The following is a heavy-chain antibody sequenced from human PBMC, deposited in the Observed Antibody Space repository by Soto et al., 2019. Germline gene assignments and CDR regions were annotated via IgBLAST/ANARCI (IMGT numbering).Heavy chain of an antibody. CDR1: GFTFSSYG. CDR2: ISGSGGST. CDR3: AKDSSWQGALDY. V-gene: IGHV3-23*01. D-gene: IGHD6-13*01. J-gene: IGHJ4*02. Sequence: GGSLRLSCAASGFTFSSYGMHWVRQAPGKGLEWVSAISGSGGSTYYADSVKGRFTISRDNSKNTLYLQMNSLRAEDTAVYYCAKDSSWQGALDYWGQGTLVTVSS.